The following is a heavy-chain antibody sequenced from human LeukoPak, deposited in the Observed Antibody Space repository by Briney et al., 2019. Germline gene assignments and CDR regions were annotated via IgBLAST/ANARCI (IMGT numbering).Heavy chain of an antibody. CDR1: GYTFTSYY. D-gene: IGHD2-2*01. CDR2: INPSGGST. J-gene: IGHJ6*02. Sequence: ASVKVSCKASGYTFTSYYMHWVRQAPGQGLEWMGIINPSGGSTSYAQKFQGRVTMTRDTSTSTVYMELSSLRSEDTAVYYCATGPGNDVDQLQDYYYYYGMDVWGQGTTVTVSS. CDR3: ATGPGNDVDQLQDYYYYYGMDV. V-gene: IGHV1-46*01.